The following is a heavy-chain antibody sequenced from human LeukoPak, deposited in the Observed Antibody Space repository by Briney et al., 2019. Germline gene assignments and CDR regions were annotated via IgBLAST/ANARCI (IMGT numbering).Heavy chain of an antibody. CDR1: GFTFSSYG. D-gene: IGHD3-22*01. Sequence: GGSLRLSCAASGFTFSSYGMHWVGHAPGKGLEGVAVIWYDGSNKYYADSVKGRFPISRDNAKNTLDLQMNSLRAEDTAVYYCATGYYYDSSGYYSTDYYFDYWGQGTLVTVSS. V-gene: IGHV3-33*01. J-gene: IGHJ4*02. CDR2: IWYDGSNK. CDR3: ATGYYYDSSGYYSTDYYFDY.